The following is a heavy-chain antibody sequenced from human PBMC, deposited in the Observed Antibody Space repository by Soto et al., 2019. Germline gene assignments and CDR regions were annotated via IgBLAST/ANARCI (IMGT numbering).Heavy chain of an antibody. Sequence: GGSLRLSCTASGFAFRSHAMQWVRQAPGKGLEWVAVISSDGATEYVADSLKGRFTISRDNFESTMSLQMNNLRPEDTALYYCARSSVHIAAAGRLDLWGPGTQVTVSS. J-gene: IGHJ5*02. CDR2: ISSDGATE. CDR1: GFAFRSHA. V-gene: IGHV3-30*14. CDR3: ARSSVHIAAAGRLDL. D-gene: IGHD6-13*01.